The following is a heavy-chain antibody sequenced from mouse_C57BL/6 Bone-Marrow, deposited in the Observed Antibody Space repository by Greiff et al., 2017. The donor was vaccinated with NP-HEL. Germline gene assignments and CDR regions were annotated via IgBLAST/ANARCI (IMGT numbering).Heavy chain of an antibody. Sequence: EVKLMESGGGLVKPGGSLKLSCAASGFTFSSYAMSWVRQTPEKRLEWVATLSDGGSYTYYPDNVKGRFTISRDNAKNNLYLQMSHLKSEDTAMYYCARDHYYSNYGIAYWGQGTLVTVSA. J-gene: IGHJ3*01. D-gene: IGHD2-5*01. CDR2: LSDGGSYT. CDR3: ARDHYYSNYGIAY. CDR1: GFTFSSYA. V-gene: IGHV5-4*01.